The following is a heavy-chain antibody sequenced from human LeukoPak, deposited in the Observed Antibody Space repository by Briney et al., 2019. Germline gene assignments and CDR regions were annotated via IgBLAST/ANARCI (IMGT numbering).Heavy chain of an antibody. CDR3: ARPRGEDFWTVMGAFDI. CDR1: GGSISSSSYY. J-gene: IGHJ3*02. Sequence: SETLSLTCTVSGGSISSSSYYWGWIRQPPGKGLEWIGSIYYSGSTYYNPSLKSRVTISVDTSKNQFSLKLSSVTAADTAAYYCARPRGEDFWTVMGAFDISGQGTMVSVSS. CDR2: IYYSGST. D-gene: IGHD3/OR15-3a*01. V-gene: IGHV4-39*01.